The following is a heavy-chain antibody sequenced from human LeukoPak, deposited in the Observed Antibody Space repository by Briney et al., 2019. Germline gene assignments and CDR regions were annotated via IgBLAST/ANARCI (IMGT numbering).Heavy chain of an antibody. V-gene: IGHV3-23*03. CDR3: AKMMGTMIVVVIGYFDY. CDR2: LYRGGTA. J-gene: IGHJ4*02. D-gene: IGHD3-22*01. CDR1: GFTFSSYA. Sequence: GGSLRLSCAASGFTFSSYAMSWVRQAPGKGLEWVSVLYRGGTANYADSVKGRFTISRDNSKNTLYLQMNSLRAEDTAVYYCAKMMGTMIVVVIGYFDYWGQGTLVTVSS.